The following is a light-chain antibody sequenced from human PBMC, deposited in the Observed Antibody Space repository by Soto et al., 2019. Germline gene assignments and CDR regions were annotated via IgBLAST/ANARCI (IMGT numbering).Light chain of an antibody. CDR1: QSVNIY. CDR3: QQRSNWPPIT. V-gene: IGKV3-11*01. J-gene: IGKJ5*01. Sequence: EILMTRSPATLSVSPGERATLSCRASQSVNIYLAWYQQKPGQAPRLLIYDASNRATGIPARFSGSGSGTDFTLTISSLEPEDFAVYYCQQRSNWPPITFGQGTRLEIK. CDR2: DAS.